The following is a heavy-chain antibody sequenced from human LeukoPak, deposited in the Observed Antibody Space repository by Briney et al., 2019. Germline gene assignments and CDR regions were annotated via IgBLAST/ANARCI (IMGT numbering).Heavy chain of an antibody. Sequence: SETLSLTCTVSGGSISSYYWSWIRQRPGKGLEWIGYIYYSGSTNYNPSLKSRVTISVDTSKNQFSLKLSSVTAADTAVYYCARNTRYCSGGSCYGSYFDYWGQGTLVTVSS. CDR1: GGSISSYY. V-gene: IGHV4-59*01. D-gene: IGHD2-15*01. J-gene: IGHJ4*02. CDR2: IYYSGST. CDR3: ARNTRYCSGGSCYGSYFDY.